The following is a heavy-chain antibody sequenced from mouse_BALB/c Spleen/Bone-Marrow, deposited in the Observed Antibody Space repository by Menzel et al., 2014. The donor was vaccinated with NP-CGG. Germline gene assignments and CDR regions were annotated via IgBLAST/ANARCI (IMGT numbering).Heavy chain of an antibody. CDR3: ASYYYGISGFAY. CDR1: GFNIKDTY. J-gene: IGHJ3*01. D-gene: IGHD1-1*01. CDR2: IDPANGNT. Sequence: VHVKQSGAELVKPGASVKLSCTASGFNIKDTYMHWVKQRPEQGLEWIGRIDPANGNTKYDPKFQGKATITADTSSNTAYLQLSSLTSEDTTVYYCASYYYGISGFAYWGQGTLVTVSA. V-gene: IGHV14-3*02.